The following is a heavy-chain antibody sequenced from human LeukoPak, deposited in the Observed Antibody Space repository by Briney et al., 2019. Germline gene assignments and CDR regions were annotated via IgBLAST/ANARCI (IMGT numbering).Heavy chain of an antibody. CDR3: ARLKVRDQHLDHYDS. Sequence: GESLKISCKGSRYRYNHYWISWLRQMPGKGLEWMGIIYPGDSETRYSPSFQGQVTISADKSITPAFLQWSSLRASDNAIYYCARLKVRDQHLDHYDSWGQGTLVTVSS. V-gene: IGHV5-51*01. J-gene: IGHJ4*02. D-gene: IGHD6-13*01. CDR2: IYPGDSET. CDR1: RYRYNHYW.